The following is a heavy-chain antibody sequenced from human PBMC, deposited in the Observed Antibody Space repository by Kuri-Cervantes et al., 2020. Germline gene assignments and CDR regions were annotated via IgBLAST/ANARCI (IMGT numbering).Heavy chain of an antibody. D-gene: IGHD5-24*01. V-gene: IGHV3-30*03. CDR2: ISYDGSNK. CDR1: GFTFSDYY. J-gene: IGHJ6*02. Sequence: GGSLRLSCAASGFTFSDYYMSWIRQAPGKGLEWVAVISYDGSNKYYADSVKGRFTISRDNSKNTLYLQMNSLRAEDTAVYYCAREIMVGWLQHTYGMDVWGQGTTVTVSS. CDR3: AREIMVGWLQHTYGMDV.